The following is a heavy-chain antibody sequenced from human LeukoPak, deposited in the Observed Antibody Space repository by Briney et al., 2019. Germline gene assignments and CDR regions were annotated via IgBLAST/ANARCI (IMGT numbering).Heavy chain of an antibody. CDR3: SRDPRHNDY. Sequence: PGGSLRLSCAASGFTFSDSYMTWIRQAPGKGLEFLSYISGSSSDVNYIDSVRGRFTISRDNAKNSLYLHMNSLTVEDTAVYYCSRDPRHNDYWGQGTLVTVSS. J-gene: IGHJ4*02. V-gene: IGHV3-11*01. CDR2: ISGSSSDV. CDR1: GFTFSDSY.